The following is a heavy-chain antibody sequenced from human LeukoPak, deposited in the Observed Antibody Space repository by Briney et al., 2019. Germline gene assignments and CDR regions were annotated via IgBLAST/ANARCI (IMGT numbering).Heavy chain of an antibody. V-gene: IGHV3-23*01. J-gene: IGHJ5*02. CDR1: GFTFSSYA. Sequence: GGSLRLSCAASGFTFSSYAMSWVRQAPGKGLEWVSAISNSGVSTYYADSVKGRFTISRDSPKSTLYLQMNSLRVEDTAVYYCAKGLQWELPLEHWGQGTLVTVSS. CDR2: ISNSGVST. CDR3: AKGLQWELPLEH. D-gene: IGHD1-26*01.